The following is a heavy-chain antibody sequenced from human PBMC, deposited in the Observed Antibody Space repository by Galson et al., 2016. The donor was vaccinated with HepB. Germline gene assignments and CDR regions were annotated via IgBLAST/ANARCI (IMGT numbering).Heavy chain of an antibody. CDR1: GYTFTSSW. J-gene: IGHJ6*02. CDR2: IYPGASNA. V-gene: IGHV5-51*01. D-gene: IGHD5-18*01. Sequence: QSGAEVKKAGESLKISCEASGYTFTSSWVGWVRQMPGKGLEWMGLIYPGASNARYSPSFQGQVTISADKSVNTAYLQWRSLKASDTAIYYCARPIGGHNYGYEAMDVWGQGTTVTVSS. CDR3: ARPIGGHNYGYEAMDV.